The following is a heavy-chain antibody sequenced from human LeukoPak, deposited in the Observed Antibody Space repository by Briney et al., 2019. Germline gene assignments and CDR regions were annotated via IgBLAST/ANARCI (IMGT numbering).Heavy chain of an antibody. V-gene: IGHV4-38-2*02. J-gene: IGHJ4*02. D-gene: IGHD2-2*01. CDR2: IYHSGST. CDR1: GYSISSGYY. CDR3: AKGCCSSASCYDDRGAFDY. Sequence: SETLSLTCTVSGYSISSGYYWGWIRQPPGKGLEWIGSIYHSGSTYYNPSLKSRVSISVDTSKNQFSLKLSSVTAADTAVYYCAKGCCSSASCYDDRGAFDYWGQGTLVTVSS.